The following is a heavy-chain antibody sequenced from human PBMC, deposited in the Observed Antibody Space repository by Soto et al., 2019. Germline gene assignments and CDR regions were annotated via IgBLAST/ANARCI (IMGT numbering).Heavy chain of an antibody. D-gene: IGHD3-22*01. CDR2: IYYSGST. CDR3: ASWGNYDSSGYGY. V-gene: IGHV4-59*01. Sequence: QVQLQESGPGLVKPSETLSLTCTVSGGSISSYYWSWIRQPPGKGLEWIGYIYYSGSTNYNPSLMSRVTISVDTSKNQFSLKLSSVTAADTAVYYCASWGNYDSSGYGYWGQGTLVTVSS. J-gene: IGHJ4*02. CDR1: GGSISSYY.